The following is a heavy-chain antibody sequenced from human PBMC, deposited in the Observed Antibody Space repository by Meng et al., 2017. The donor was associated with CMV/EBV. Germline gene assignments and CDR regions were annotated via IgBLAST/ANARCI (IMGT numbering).Heavy chain of an antibody. D-gene: IGHD1-26*01. Sequence: SETLSLTCTVSGGSMKRNTYYWGWIRQPPGKGLEWIGSMYYSGSTHYNPSLKRRVSIFVDLSKNHLSLNLRSVTAADTAVYYCARSAGTRYYYYGMDVWGQGTTVTVSS. CDR1: GGSMKRNTYY. V-gene: IGHV4-39*07. J-gene: IGHJ6*02. CDR3: ARSAGTRYYYYGMDV. CDR2: MYYSGST.